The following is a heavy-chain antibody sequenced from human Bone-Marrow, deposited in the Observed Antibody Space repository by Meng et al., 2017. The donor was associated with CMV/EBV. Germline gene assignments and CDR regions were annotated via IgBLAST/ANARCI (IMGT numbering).Heavy chain of an antibody. CDR2: MGFRSGYV. D-gene: IGHD1-26*01. CDR1: GFTFSGYS. Sequence: GGSLRLSCAASGFTFSGYSMSWVRQAPGKGLEWVSSMGFRSGYVSYANSVEGRFTISRDNAKNSLFLQLNSLRAEDTAVYYCASHEGANEIDYWGLGTLVTVSS. V-gene: IGHV3-21*01. CDR3: ASHEGANEIDY. J-gene: IGHJ4*02.